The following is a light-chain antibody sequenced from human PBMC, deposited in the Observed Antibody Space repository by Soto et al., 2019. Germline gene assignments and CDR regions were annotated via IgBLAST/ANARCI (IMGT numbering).Light chain of an antibody. Sequence: EIVMTQSPATLSVSPGERATLSCRASQSVSSKLAWFQQKPGQAPSLLIYGVSTRATGVPVRFSGSGSGTEFTLTINSLQSEDFAVYYCQQYGTSPEWTFGQGTKVEIK. V-gene: IGKV3-15*01. CDR1: QSVSSK. CDR3: QQYGTSPEWT. J-gene: IGKJ1*01. CDR2: GVS.